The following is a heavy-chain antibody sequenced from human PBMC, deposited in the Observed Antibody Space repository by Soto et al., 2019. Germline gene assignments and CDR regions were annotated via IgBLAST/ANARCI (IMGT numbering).Heavy chain of an antibody. CDR2: IYYSGST. CDR3: AREFQYCISTSCYLDAFDI. CDR1: GGSISSGDYY. J-gene: IGHJ3*02. Sequence: SETLSLTCTVSGGSISSGDYYWSWIRQPPGKGLEWIGYIYYSGSTYYNPSLKSRVTISVDTSKNQFSLKLSSVTAADTAVYYCAREFQYCISTSCYLDAFDIWGQGTTVTVSS. D-gene: IGHD2-2*01. V-gene: IGHV4-30-4*01.